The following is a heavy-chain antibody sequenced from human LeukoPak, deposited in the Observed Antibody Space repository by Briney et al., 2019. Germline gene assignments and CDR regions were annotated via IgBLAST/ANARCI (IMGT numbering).Heavy chain of an antibody. Sequence: KPSETLSLTCTVSGGSISSYYWSWIRQPPGKGLEWIGEINHSGSTNYNPSLKSRVTISVDTSKNQFSLKLSSVTAADTAVYYCARQGPAGPPYYYYMDVWGKGTTVTVSS. CDR1: GGSISSYY. CDR3: ARQGPAGPPYYYYMDV. V-gene: IGHV4-34*01. CDR2: INHSGST. J-gene: IGHJ6*03.